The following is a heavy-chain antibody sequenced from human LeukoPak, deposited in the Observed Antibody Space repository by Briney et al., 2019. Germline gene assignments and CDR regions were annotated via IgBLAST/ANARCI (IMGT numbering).Heavy chain of an antibody. CDR3: AHNIRVAVAGTYY. D-gene: IGHD6-19*01. CDR2: IRYDGNNK. V-gene: IGHV3-30*02. Sequence: GGSLRLSCAASGFTFSTYGMHWVRQAPGKGLEWVAFIRYDGNNKFYADSVKGRFTISRDNSKNTLYLQMNGLRAEDTAVYYCAHNIRVAVAGTYYWGQGTLVTVSS. CDR1: GFTFSTYG. J-gene: IGHJ4*02.